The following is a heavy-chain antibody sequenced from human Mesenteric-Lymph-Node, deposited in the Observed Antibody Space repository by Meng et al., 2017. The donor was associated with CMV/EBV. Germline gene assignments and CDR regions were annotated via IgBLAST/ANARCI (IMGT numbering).Heavy chain of an antibody. D-gene: IGHD4-23*01. V-gene: IGHV4-34*01. CDR2: INHSGST. Sequence: QVQHQQWGPGLLKPSETLSLTCAVYGGSFSGYYWSWIRQPPGKGLEWIGEINHSGSTNYNPSLKSRVTISVDTSKNQFSLKLSSVTAADTAVYYCARHQRWLKSEGGFNYWGQGTLVTVSS. CDR3: ARHQRWLKSEGGFNY. J-gene: IGHJ4*02. CDR1: GGSFSGYY.